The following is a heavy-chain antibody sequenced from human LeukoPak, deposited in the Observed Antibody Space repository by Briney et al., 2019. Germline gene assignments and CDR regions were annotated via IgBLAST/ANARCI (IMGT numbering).Heavy chain of an antibody. CDR1: GGSISSYY. V-gene: IGHV4-34*01. J-gene: IGHJ3*02. Sequence: SETLSLTCTVSGGSISSYYWSWIRQPPGKGLEWIGEINHSGSTNYNPSLKSRVTISVDTSKNQFSLKLSSVTAADTAVYYCARGRYSYGHHAFDIWGQGTMVTVSS. D-gene: IGHD5-18*01. CDR2: INHSGST. CDR3: ARGRYSYGHHAFDI.